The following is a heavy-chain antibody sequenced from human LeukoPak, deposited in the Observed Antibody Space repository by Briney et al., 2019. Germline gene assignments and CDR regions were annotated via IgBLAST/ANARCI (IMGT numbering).Heavy chain of an antibody. CDR3: ARDLGNDCSSTSCVG. D-gene: IGHD2-2*01. CDR1: GFTFSSYS. V-gene: IGHV3-21*01. J-gene: IGHJ4*02. Sequence: GGSLRLSCAASGFTFSSYSMNWLRQAPGKGLEWVSSISSSSSYIYYADSVKGRFTISRDNAKNSLYLQMNSLRAEDTAVYYCARDLGNDCSSTSCVGWGQGTLVTVSS. CDR2: ISSSSSYI.